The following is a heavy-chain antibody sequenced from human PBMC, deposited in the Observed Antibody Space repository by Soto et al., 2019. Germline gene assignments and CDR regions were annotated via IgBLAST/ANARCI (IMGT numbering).Heavy chain of an antibody. J-gene: IGHJ6*02. CDR2: INPKSGGT. CDR1: GYSFTDYH. V-gene: IGHV1-2*04. D-gene: IGHD2-8*01. CDR3: ARGDSTDCSNGVCSFFYNHDMDV. Sequence: QVQLVQSGAEVKKPGASVKGSCKASGYSFTDYHIHWVRQAPGQGLEWLGRINPKSGGTSTAQKFQGWVTMTTDTSISTASMQLTRLTSDDTAIYYCARGDSTDCSNGVCSFFYNHDMDVWGQGTTVTASS.